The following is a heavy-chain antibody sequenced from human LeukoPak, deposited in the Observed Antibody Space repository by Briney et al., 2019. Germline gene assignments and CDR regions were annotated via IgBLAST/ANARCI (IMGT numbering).Heavy chain of an antibody. CDR3: ARVYYYYYGMDV. J-gene: IGHJ6*02. Sequence: GGSLRLSCAASGFTFSSYSMNWVRQAPGKGLEWVAVISYDGSNKYYADSVKGRFTISRDNSKNTLYLQMNSLRAEDTAVYYCARVYYYYYGMDVWGQGTTVTVSS. CDR1: GFTFSSYS. V-gene: IGHV3-30*03. CDR2: ISYDGSNK.